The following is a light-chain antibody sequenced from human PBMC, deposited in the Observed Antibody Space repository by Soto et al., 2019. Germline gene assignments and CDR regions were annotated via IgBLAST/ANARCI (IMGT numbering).Light chain of an antibody. V-gene: IGKV3-20*01. J-gene: IGKJ1*01. CDR1: VSVPNSY. Sequence: EIVLTQSPGTLSLSPGERATLSCRASVSVPNSYLAWYQQKPGQAPRLLINGASSRATGTPDRFSGSGSGTDFTLIIDRLEPEDFALYFCLQYGSTPGTFGQGTKVDIK. CDR2: GAS. CDR3: LQYGSTPGT.